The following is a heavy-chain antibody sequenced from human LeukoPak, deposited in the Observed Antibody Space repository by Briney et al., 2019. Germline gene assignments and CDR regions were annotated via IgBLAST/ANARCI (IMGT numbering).Heavy chain of an antibody. D-gene: IGHD3-9*01. CDR2: IYYSGSN. J-gene: IGHJ4*02. V-gene: IGHV4-39*07. Sequence: SETLSLTCTVSGGSISSSSYYWGWIRQPPGKGLEWIGSIYYSGSNYYNPSLKSRVTISVDTSKNQFSLKLSSVTAADTAVYYCASGLRYFDLYYWGQGTLVTVSS. CDR3: ASGLRYFDLYY. CDR1: GGSISSSSYY.